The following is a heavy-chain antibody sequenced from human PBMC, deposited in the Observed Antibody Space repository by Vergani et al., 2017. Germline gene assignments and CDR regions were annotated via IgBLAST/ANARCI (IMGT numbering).Heavy chain of an antibody. V-gene: IGHV1-8*01. Sequence: QVQLVQSGAEVKKPGASVKVSCKASGYTFTSYDINWVRQATGQGLEWMGWMNPNSGNTGYAQKFQGRVTMTRNTTISTAYMGLSSLRSEDTAVYYCARSPCALYSSSCYADNWFYRWRQGPLVTVSS. CDR2: MNPNSGNT. CDR1: GYTFTSYD. D-gene: IGHD6-13*01. CDR3: ARSPCALYSSSCYADNWFYR. J-gene: IGHJ5*02.